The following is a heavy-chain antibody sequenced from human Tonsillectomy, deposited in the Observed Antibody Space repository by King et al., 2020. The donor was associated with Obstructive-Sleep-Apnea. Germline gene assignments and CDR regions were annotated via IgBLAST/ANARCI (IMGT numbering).Heavy chain of an antibody. V-gene: IGHV4-39*07. Sequence: QLQESGPGLVKPSETLSLTCTVSGGSISDTNYYWGWIRQSPGKGLEWTASIHYSGNTYYSPSLKSRVTISVDTSRNQFSLKLNSVTAADTAVYYCARAALNYGKTVNFDSWGQGTLLIVSS. CDR1: GGSISDTNYY. J-gene: IGHJ4*02. D-gene: IGHD4-17*01. CDR2: IHYSGNT. CDR3: ARAALNYGKTVNFDS.